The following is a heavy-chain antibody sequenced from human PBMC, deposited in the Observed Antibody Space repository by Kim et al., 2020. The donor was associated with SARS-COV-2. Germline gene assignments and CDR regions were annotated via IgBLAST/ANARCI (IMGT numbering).Heavy chain of an antibody. D-gene: IGHD4-17*01. CDR2: STP. V-gene: IGHV3-74*03. CDR3: ARLDGGFDI. Sequence: STPAYADSVKGRFTISRDNAENTLYLQMSSLRAEDTAVYYCARLDGGFDIWGQGSLVTVSS. J-gene: IGHJ5*02.